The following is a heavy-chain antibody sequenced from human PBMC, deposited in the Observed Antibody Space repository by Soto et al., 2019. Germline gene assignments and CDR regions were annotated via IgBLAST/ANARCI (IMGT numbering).Heavy chain of an antibody. V-gene: IGHV4-39*01. D-gene: IGHD3-22*01. Sequence: PSETLSLTCTVSGGSISSSSYYWGWIRQPPGKGLEWIGSIYYSGSTYYNPSLKSRVTISVDTSKNQFSLRLSSVTAADTAVYYCARQHYDSSGYYYRGLWFEPRGQGTLVTVPS. CDR1: GGSISSSSYY. CDR2: IYYSGST. CDR3: ARQHYDSSGYYYRGLWFEP. J-gene: IGHJ5*02.